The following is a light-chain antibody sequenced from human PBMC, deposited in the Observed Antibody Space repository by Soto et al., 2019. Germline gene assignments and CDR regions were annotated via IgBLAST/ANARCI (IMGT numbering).Light chain of an antibody. V-gene: IGLV2-14*02. CDR1: SSDVGSYNL. Sequence: QSALTQPASVSGSPGQSITISCTGTSSDVGSYNLVSWYQQHPVKAPKLMLYEVSKRPSGVSNRFSGSKSGNPASLTISGLQAEDEADYYCSSYTSSSTLVFGGGTKLTVL. CDR2: EVS. J-gene: IGLJ2*01. CDR3: SSYTSSSTLV.